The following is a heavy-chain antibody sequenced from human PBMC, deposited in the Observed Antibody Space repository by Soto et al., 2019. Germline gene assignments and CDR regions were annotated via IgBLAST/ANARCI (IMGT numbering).Heavy chain of an antibody. CDR1: GFIFSTYG. J-gene: IGHJ6*02. CDR2: ISYDGRNK. V-gene: IGHV3-30*18. D-gene: IGHD5-12*01. CDR3: AKDTATAITSYYFYGMDV. Sequence: QMQLVESGGGVVQPGRSLRVSCEASGFIFSTYGMHWVRQAPGKGLEWVAVISYDGRNKYYADSVRGRFTISRDNSKNTLHLQINSLRGEDTAVYYCAKDTATAITSYYFYGMDVWGQGTTVTVSS.